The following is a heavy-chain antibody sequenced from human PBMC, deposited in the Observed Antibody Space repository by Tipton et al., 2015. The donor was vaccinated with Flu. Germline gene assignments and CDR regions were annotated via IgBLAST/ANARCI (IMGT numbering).Heavy chain of an antibody. Sequence: TLSLTCTVSGASINNYYWSWIRQPPGKGLEWIGYIYYSGNTNYNPSLKSRVTVSVDTSKNQFSLILSSVTAADTAVYYCARSSRGWYRAMFDWGQGTLVTVSS. CDR2: IYYSGNT. CDR3: ARSSRGWYRAMFD. D-gene: IGHD6-19*01. J-gene: IGHJ4*02. V-gene: IGHV4-59*01. CDR1: GASINNYY.